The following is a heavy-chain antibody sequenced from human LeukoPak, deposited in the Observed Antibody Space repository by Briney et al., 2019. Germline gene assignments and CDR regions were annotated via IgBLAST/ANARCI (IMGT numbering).Heavy chain of an antibody. V-gene: IGHV3-53*01. Sequence: GGSLRLSCAASGFTVSSSYMRWVRQAPGKGLEWVSLISSGGSTYYADSVKGRFTISRDNSKNTLYLQMNSLRAEDRAVYYCARVIRQQPGWFDPWGQGTLVTVSS. D-gene: IGHD6-13*01. CDR2: ISSGGST. J-gene: IGHJ5*02. CDR3: ARVIRQQPGWFDP. CDR1: GFTVSSSY.